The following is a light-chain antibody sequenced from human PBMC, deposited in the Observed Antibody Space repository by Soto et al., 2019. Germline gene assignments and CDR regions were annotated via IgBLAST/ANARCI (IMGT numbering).Light chain of an antibody. CDR1: QSVSSN. V-gene: IGKV3-15*01. Sequence: EIVMTQSPATLSVSPRERATLSCRASQSVSSNLAWYQQKPGQAPRLLIYGASTRATGIPVRFSGSGSGTEFTLTISSLQAEDFAVYYCQQYNNWPPWTFGQGTKVEIK. J-gene: IGKJ1*01. CDR3: QQYNNWPPWT. CDR2: GAS.